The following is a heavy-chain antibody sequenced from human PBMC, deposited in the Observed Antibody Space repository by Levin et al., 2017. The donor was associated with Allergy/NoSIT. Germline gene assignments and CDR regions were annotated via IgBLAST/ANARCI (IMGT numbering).Heavy chain of an antibody. V-gene: IGHV1-69*13. D-gene: IGHD3-22*01. Sequence: SVKVSCKASGGTFSNYALSWVRQAPGQGLEWMGEIIPIFDTASYAQKFQGRVTLTADETTSTTYMELRSLKFEDTAVYYCARGGGGIVVVPSTLIAFDIWGQGTMVTVSS. CDR1: GGTFSNYA. J-gene: IGHJ3*02. CDR3: ARGGGGIVVVPSTLIAFDI. CDR2: IIPIFDTA.